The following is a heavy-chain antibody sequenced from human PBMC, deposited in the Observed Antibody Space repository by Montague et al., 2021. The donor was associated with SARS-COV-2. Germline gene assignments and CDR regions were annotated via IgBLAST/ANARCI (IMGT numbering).Heavy chain of an antibody. Sequence: TLSLTCTVSGGSISSGSYYWSWIRQPAGKGLEWIGRIYTSGSTNYNPSLKSRVTISVDTSKNQFSLKLSSVTAADTAVYYCARVPPYYYDSSGYYSGAFDIWGQGTMLTVSS. D-gene: IGHD3-22*01. J-gene: IGHJ3*02. CDR2: IYTSGST. V-gene: IGHV4-61*02. CDR3: ARVPPYYYDSSGYYSGAFDI. CDR1: GGSISSGSYY.